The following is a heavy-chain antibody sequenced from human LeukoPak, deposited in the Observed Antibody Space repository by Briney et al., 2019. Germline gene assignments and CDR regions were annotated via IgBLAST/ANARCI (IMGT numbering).Heavy chain of an antibody. V-gene: IGHV3-74*01. Sequence: PGGSLRLFCAASGFTLSGYWMHWVRQASGKGLVWVSRINSGAGSTTHADSVMGRFTISRDNAKNTLHLQMNSLRGEDTAVYYCAREMTTYYGMDVWGQGTTVTVSS. CDR1: GFTLSGYW. CDR3: AREMTTYYGMDV. D-gene: IGHD1-14*01. J-gene: IGHJ6*02. CDR2: INSGAGST.